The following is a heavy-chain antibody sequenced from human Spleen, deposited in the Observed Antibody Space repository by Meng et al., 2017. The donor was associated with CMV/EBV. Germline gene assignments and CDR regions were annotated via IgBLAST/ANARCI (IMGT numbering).Heavy chain of an antibody. Sequence: GESLKISFAASGFTFSSYEMNWVRQAPGKGLEWVSYISRSGSTIYYADSVKGRFTISRDNAKNSLYLQMNSLRAEDTAVYYCARDRYSSSWYDAFDIWGQGTLVTVSS. V-gene: IGHV3-48*03. CDR2: ISRSGSTI. CDR3: ARDRYSSSWYDAFDI. CDR1: GFTFSSYE. J-gene: IGHJ3*02. D-gene: IGHD6-13*01.